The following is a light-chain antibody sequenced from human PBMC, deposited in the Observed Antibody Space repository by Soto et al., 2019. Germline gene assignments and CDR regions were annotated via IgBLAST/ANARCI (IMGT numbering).Light chain of an antibody. J-gene: IGKJ2*01. CDR3: QQYHDWPPYT. V-gene: IGKV3-15*01. CDR1: QSINSF. CDR2: ESS. Sequence: EIVMTQSPATLSVSPGERATLSCRASQSINSFLAWYQQRPGRAPRLLIYESSTRASGVPARFSGSGSGTEFTLTISSLQSEDFAVYFCQQYHDWPPYTFGQGTKLELK.